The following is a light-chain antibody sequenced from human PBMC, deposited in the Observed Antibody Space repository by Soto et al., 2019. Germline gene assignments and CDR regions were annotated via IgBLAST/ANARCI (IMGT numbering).Light chain of an antibody. CDR1: QSVSSGY. V-gene: IGKV3-20*01. Sequence: ESVLTQSPGTLSLSPGERATLSCRASQSVSSGYLAWYQQKPGQAPRLLIYGASSRATGIPDRFSGSGSGTEFTLTISSLQSEDFAVYYCQQYNNWPPWTFGQGTKVDIK. J-gene: IGKJ1*01. CDR2: GAS. CDR3: QQYNNWPPWT.